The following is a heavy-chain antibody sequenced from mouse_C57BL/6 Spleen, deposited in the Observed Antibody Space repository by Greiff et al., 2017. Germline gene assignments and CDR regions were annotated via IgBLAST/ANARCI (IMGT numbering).Heavy chain of an antibody. J-gene: IGHJ1*03. CDR2: FHPYNDDT. CDR3: ARGAYSNYVPYWYFDV. D-gene: IGHD2-5*01. CDR1: GYTFTTYP. V-gene: IGHV1-47*01. Sequence: QVQLQQSGAELVKPGASVKMSCKASGYTFTTYPIEWMKQNHGKSLEWIGNFHPYNDDTKYNEKFKGKATLTVEKSSSTVYLELSRLTSDDSAVYYCARGAYSNYVPYWYFDVGGTGTTVTVSS.